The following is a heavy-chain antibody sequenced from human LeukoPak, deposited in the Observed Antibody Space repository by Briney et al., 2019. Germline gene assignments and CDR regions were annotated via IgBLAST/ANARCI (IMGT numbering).Heavy chain of an antibody. Sequence: GGSLRLSCAASGFTFSDYYMSWIRQAPGKGLEWVSYISSSGSTIYYADSVKGRFTISRDNAKNTLYLQMNSLRAEDTAVYYCAGEATIFGVVINWGQGTLVTVSS. CDR1: GFTFSDYY. V-gene: IGHV3-11*04. D-gene: IGHD3-3*01. CDR2: ISSSGSTI. J-gene: IGHJ4*02. CDR3: AGEATIFGVVIN.